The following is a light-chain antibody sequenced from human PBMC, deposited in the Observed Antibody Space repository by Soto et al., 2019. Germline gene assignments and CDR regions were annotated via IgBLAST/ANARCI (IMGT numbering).Light chain of an antibody. CDR1: SSDVGAYNY. V-gene: IGLV2-14*01. J-gene: IGLJ1*01. CDR3: SSYSISTAYL. CDR2: GVS. Sequence: QSVLTQPASVSGSPGQSITISCTGTSSDVGAYNYVSWYQQHPGEAPKLMIFGVSNRPSGVSYRFSGSKSGNTASLTISGLQAEDEADYFCSSYSISTAYLFGTGTKVPS.